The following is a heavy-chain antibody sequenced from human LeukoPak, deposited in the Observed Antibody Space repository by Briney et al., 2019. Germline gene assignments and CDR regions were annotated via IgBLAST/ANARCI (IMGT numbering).Heavy chain of an antibody. CDR1: GFTFSSYA. CDR3: ASPKGPYYYGSGSYSAN. D-gene: IGHD3-10*01. J-gene: IGHJ4*02. CDR2: ISGSGGST. Sequence: PGGSLRLSCAASGFTFSSYAMSWVRQAPGKGLEWVSAISGSGGSTYYADSVKGRFTISRDSSKNTLYLQMNSLRAEDTAVYYCASPKGPYYYGSGSYSANWGQGTLVTVSS. V-gene: IGHV3-23*01.